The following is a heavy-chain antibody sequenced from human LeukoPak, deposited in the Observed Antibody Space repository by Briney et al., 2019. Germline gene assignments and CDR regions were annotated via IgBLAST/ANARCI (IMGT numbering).Heavy chain of an antibody. CDR2: IGSSSSYI. CDR1: GFTFSSYG. Sequence: GRSLRLSCAASGFTFSSYGMNWVRQAPGKGLEWVSSIGSSSSYIYYADSVKGRFTISRDNAKNSLYLQMNSLRAEDTAVYYCAREVGWELRDFDYWGQGTLVTVSS. D-gene: IGHD1-26*01. V-gene: IGHV3-21*01. J-gene: IGHJ4*02. CDR3: AREVGWELRDFDY.